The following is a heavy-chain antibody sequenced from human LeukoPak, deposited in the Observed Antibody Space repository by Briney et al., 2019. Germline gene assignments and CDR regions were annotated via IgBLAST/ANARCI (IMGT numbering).Heavy chain of an antibody. D-gene: IGHD2-2*01. CDR2: ISYGGSNQ. Sequence: GKSLRLSCAASGFTFSSYSMHWVRQAPGKGLEWLAIISYGGSNQHYGDSVKGRFTISRDNSKNTLYLQMSSLRPEDTAVYYCARPYSTSWSSGWYFDLWGRGTLVSVSS. V-gene: IGHV3-30-3*01. CDR1: GFTFSSYS. CDR3: ARPYSTSWSSGWYFDL. J-gene: IGHJ2*01.